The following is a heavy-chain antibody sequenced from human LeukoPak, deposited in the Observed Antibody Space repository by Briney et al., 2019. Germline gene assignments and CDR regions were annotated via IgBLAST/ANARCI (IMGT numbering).Heavy chain of an antibody. CDR3: ARGGLDCSSTSCYPSYYGMDV. CDR2: IIPIFGTA. J-gene: IGHJ6*04. D-gene: IGHD2-2*01. CDR1: GGTFSSYA. V-gene: IGHV1-69*13. Sequence: GASVKVSCKASGGTFSSYAISWVRQAPGQGLEWMGGIIPIFGTANYAQKFQGRVTITADESTSTAYMELSSLRSEDTAVYYCARGGLDCSSTSCYPSYYGMDVWGKGTTVTVSS.